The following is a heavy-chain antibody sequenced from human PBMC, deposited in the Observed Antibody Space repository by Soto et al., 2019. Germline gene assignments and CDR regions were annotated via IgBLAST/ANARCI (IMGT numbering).Heavy chain of an antibody. Sequence: ASMKVSCKASGYTFINYYMHWVRQAPGQGLEWMGIINPSGGSSTYPQNFQGRVTMTTDTSTSTVYMEVSSLRSEDTAVYYCARGSSSGWRYYFDYWGQGTLVTVSS. CDR1: GYTFINYY. CDR2: INPSGGSS. D-gene: IGHD6-19*01. V-gene: IGHV1-46*01. CDR3: ARGSSSGWRYYFDY. J-gene: IGHJ4*02.